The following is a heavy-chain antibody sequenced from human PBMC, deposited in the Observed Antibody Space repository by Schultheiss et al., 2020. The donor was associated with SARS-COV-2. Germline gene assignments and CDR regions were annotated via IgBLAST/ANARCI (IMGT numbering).Heavy chain of an antibody. D-gene: IGHD5-18*01. V-gene: IGHV3-30*03. CDR3: ARGYSYGCFDS. CDR2: ISHDGTNK. CDR1: GFTFTSFG. Sequence: GESLKISCAASGFTFTSFGMHWVRQAPGKGLEWVALISHDGTNKYYADSVKGRFTISRDNSMDTLYLQMNSLRAEDTAVYYCARGYSYGCFDSWGQGTRVTVSS. J-gene: IGHJ4*02.